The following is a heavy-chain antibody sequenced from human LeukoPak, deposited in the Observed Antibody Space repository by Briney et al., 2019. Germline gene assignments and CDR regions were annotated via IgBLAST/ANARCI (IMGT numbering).Heavy chain of an antibody. CDR2: IWDDGSNE. Sequence: GGSLRLSCAASVFIVSSNHMSWVRQAPGKGLEWVAVIWDDGSNEYYADSVKGRFTIFRDNRRNTLYLQMNSLRAEDTAVYSCARDHSGTQDYWGQGTLVTVSS. V-gene: IGHV3-33*08. D-gene: IGHD1-1*01. CDR3: ARDHSGTQDY. J-gene: IGHJ4*02. CDR1: VFIVSSNH.